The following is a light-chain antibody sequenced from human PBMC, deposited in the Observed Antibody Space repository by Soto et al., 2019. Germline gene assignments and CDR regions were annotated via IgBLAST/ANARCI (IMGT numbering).Light chain of an antibody. J-gene: IGLJ7*01. CDR3: SSYTSSRAYV. CDR1: SSDVGGYNY. Sequence: QSALTQPASVSGSPRQSITISCTGTSSDVGGYNYVSWYQQQSGKAPKLMIHEVSNRPSGVSSRFSGSKSGNTASLTISGLQAEDEADYYCSSYTSSRAYVFGIGTQLTVL. CDR2: EVS. V-gene: IGLV2-14*01.